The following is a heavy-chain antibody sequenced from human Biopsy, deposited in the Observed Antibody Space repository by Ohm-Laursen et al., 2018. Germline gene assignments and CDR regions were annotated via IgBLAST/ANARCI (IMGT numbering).Heavy chain of an antibody. Sequence: ASVKVSCKASGFSFTGYYIHWVRQAPGQGLEWMGWISPKSGGTNYTQKFQGNITMTKNTSMSTAYMEMSRLRSDDTAVYYCARDFFDSSGYFYYYNGVDLWGQGTTVTVSS. CDR2: ISPKSGGT. V-gene: IGHV1-2*02. J-gene: IGHJ6*02. CDR1: GFSFTGYY. D-gene: IGHD3-22*01. CDR3: ARDFFDSSGYFYYYNGVDL.